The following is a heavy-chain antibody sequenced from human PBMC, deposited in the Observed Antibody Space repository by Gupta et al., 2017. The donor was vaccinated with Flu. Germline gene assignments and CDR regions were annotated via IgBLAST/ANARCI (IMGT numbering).Heavy chain of an antibody. D-gene: IGHD4-17*01. CDR3: ARNLITVVVSETTYYYYAMDV. CDR1: GGTLSSYA. Sequence: QVHLVQSGAEVKKPGSSVTVSCEASGGTLSSYAISWVRQAPGQGLEWMGGIIPIFGVAQYAQKFQGRATITADEASSTAYMELSSLRSEDTAVYYCARNLITVVVSETTYYYYAMDVWGQGTTVTVSS. J-gene: IGHJ6*01. CDR2: IIPIFGVA. V-gene: IGHV1-69*01.